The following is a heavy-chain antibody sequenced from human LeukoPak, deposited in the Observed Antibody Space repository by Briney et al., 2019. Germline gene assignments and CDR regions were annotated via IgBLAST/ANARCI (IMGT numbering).Heavy chain of an antibody. CDR2: IIPIFGTA. CDR1: GGTFSSYA. V-gene: IGHV1-69*13. J-gene: IGHJ6*03. Sequence: SVKVSCKASGGTFSSYAISWVRQAPGQGLEWMGGIIPIFGTANYAQKSQGRVTITADESTSTAYMELSSLRSEDTAVYYCARDTEDCSSTSCPYYYYYYMDVWGKGTTVTVSS. D-gene: IGHD2-2*01. CDR3: ARDTEDCSSTSCPYYYYYYMDV.